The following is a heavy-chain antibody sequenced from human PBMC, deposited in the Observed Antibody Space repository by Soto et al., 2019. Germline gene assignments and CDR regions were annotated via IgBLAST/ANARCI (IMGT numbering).Heavy chain of an antibody. J-gene: IGHJ6*04. Sequence: GGSLRLSCAASGFTFSSYSMNLVRQAPGKGLEWVSSISSSSSYIYYADSVKGRFTISRDNAKNSLYLQMNSLRAEDTAVYYCARARPDDYYYGMDVWGEGTTVTVSS. V-gene: IGHV3-21*01. CDR2: ISSSSSYI. D-gene: IGHD6-6*01. CDR3: ARARPDDYYYGMDV. CDR1: GFTFSSYS.